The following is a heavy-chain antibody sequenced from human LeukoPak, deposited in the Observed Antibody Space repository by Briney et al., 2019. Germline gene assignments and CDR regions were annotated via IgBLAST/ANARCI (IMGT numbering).Heavy chain of an antibody. V-gene: IGHV3-21*01. CDR2: ISSGSSYI. J-gene: IGHJ6*03. D-gene: IGHD6-13*01. CDR1: GFTFSSYT. Sequence: GGSLRLSCAASGFTFSSYTMNWVRQAPGKGLEWVSSISSGSSYIYYADSVKGRFTISRDNAKNSLYLQMNSLRAEDTAVYYCARDPRSSSWRDYYYYMDVWGKGTTVTVSS. CDR3: ARDPRSSSWRDYYYYMDV.